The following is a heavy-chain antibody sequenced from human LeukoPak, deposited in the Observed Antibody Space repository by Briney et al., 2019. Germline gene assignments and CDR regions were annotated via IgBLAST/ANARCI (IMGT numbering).Heavy chain of an antibody. CDR3: ARGGIVGAQTLGFFDY. J-gene: IGHJ4*02. Sequence: PVKVSCKASGGTFSSYAISWVRQAPGQGLEWVGGIIPIFGTANYAQKFQGRVTITTDESTSTAYMELSSLRSEHTAVYYCARGGIVGAQTLGFFDYWGQGTLVTVSS. CDR2: IIPIFGTA. CDR1: GGTFSSYA. V-gene: IGHV1-69*05. D-gene: IGHD1-26*01.